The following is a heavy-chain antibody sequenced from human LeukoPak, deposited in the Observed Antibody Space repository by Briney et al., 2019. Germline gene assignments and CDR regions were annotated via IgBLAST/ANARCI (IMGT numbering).Heavy chain of an antibody. V-gene: IGHV4-34*01. CDR3: ARDSYGYSFDY. J-gene: IGHJ4*02. D-gene: IGHD5-18*01. Sequence: SETLSLTCAVYGGSFSGYYWSWIRQPPGKGLERIGEINHSGSTNYNPSLKSRVTISVDTSKNQFSLKLSSVTAADTAVYYCARDSYGYSFDYWGQGTLVTVSS. CDR2: INHSGST. CDR1: GGSFSGYY.